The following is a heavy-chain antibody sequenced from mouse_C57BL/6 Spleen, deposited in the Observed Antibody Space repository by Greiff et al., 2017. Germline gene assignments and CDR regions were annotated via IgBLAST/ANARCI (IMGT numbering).Heavy chain of an antibody. J-gene: IGHJ3*01. CDR1: GYTFTSYW. CDR3: ARRGSAQATWAWFAY. D-gene: IGHD3-2*02. CDR2: IYPGSGST. Sequence: VQLQQSGAELVKPGASVKMSCKASGYTFTSYWITWVKQRPGQGLEWIGDIYPGSGSTNYNEKFKSKATLTVDTSSSTAYMQLSSLTSEDSAVYYCARRGSAQATWAWFAYWGQGTLVTVSA. V-gene: IGHV1-55*01.